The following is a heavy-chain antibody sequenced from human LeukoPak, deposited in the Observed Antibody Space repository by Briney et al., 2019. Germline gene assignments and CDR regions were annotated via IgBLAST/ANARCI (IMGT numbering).Heavy chain of an antibody. J-gene: IGHJ5*02. D-gene: IGHD1-14*01. Sequence: PSGTLSLTCTVSGGSVNSGLFYWSWIRQAPGKGLEYIGYIYYSGSTYYNPSLRSRIIISLDTCRNQFSLKLSSVTSADTAVYYCARDLRTVYRRENFSWFDPWGQGTLVTVSS. CDR1: GGSVNSGLFY. CDR2: IYYSGST. V-gene: IGHV4-61*01. CDR3: ARDLRTVYRRENFSWFDP.